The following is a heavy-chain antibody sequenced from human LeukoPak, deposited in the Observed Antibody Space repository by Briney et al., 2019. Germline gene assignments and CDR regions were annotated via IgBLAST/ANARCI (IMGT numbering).Heavy chain of an antibody. J-gene: IGHJ5*02. CDR1: GGSFSGYY. D-gene: IGHD4-23*01. CDR2: INHSGST. V-gene: IGHV4-34*01. CDR3: ARGRAYGGNPTNFCRSCWFDP. Sequence: PSETLSLTCAVYGGSFSGYYWSWIRQPPGKGLEWIGEINHSGSTNYIPSLNSRVTISVDTSKNQFSLKLSSVTAADTAVYYCARGRAYGGNPTNFCRSCWFDPWGQGTLVTVSS.